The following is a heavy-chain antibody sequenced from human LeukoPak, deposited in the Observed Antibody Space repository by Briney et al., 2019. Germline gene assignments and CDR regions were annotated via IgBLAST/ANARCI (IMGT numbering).Heavy chain of an antibody. Sequence: GESLKISCKGSGYNFSTCWIAWVRQMPGKGLEWMGIIYPGDSDTRYSPPFQGQVIISADKSITTAYLQLSSLKASDTAIYYCATPALYIVGPTPAAFDLSGQGTIVTVS. CDR3: ATPALYIVGPTPAAFDL. J-gene: IGHJ3*01. CDR1: GYNFSTCW. D-gene: IGHD1-26*01. V-gene: IGHV5-51*01. CDR2: IYPGDSDT.